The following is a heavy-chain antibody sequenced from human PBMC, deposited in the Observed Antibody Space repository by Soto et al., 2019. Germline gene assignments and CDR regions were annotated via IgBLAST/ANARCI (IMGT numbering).Heavy chain of an antibody. D-gene: IGHD6-19*01. Sequence: GGSLRLSCAASGFTFSDYVMHWVRQAPGKGLEWVAVISPDGSTKYYTDSMKGRFTISRDNSKDTLYLQMNNLRAGDTAVYYCARQNSGWSYYFDFWGQGTLVTVSS. CDR2: ISPDGSTK. CDR1: GFTFSDYV. CDR3: ARQNSGWSYYFDF. V-gene: IGHV3-30-3*01. J-gene: IGHJ4*02.